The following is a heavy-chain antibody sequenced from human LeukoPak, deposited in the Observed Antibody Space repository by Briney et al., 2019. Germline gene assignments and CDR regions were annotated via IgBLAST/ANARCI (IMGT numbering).Heavy chain of an antibody. V-gene: IGHV4-59*01. CDR2: IYYSGST. CDR1: GGSISSYY. J-gene: IGHJ6*03. D-gene: IGHD3-16*01. CDR3: AKDFRLGYYMDV. Sequence: KPSETLSLTCTVSGGSISSYYWSWIRQPPGKGLEWIGYIYYSGSTNYNPSLKSRVTISVDTSKNQFSLKLSSVTAADTAVYYCAKDFRLGYYMDVWGKGTTVTVSS.